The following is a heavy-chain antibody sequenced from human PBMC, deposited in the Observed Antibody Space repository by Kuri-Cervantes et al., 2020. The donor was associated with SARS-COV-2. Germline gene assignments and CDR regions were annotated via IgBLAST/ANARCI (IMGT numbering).Heavy chain of an antibody. CDR1: GFTFSSYG. V-gene: IGHV3-30*18. J-gene: IGHJ3*02. Sequence: GESLKISCAASGFTFSSYGMHWVRQAPGKGLEWVAVISYDGSNKYYADSVKGRFTISRDNSKNTLYLQMNSLRAEDTAVYYCAKGKGIAAGSDAFDIWGQGTRVTVSS. D-gene: IGHD6-13*01. CDR2: ISYDGSNK. CDR3: AKGKGIAAGSDAFDI.